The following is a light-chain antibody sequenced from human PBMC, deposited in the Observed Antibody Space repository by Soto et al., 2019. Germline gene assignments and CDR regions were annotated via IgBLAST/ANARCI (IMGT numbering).Light chain of an antibody. Sequence: IQLTQSPSSLPASIGDRVTITCRASQGITTYLAWYQQKPGKAPKLLIYAASALQSGVPSRFSGSGSGTDFTLTISSLQPEDFATYYCLQYDNLPPYTFGQGTKLEIK. V-gene: IGKV1-9*01. J-gene: IGKJ2*01. CDR2: AAS. CDR3: LQYDNLPPYT. CDR1: QGITTY.